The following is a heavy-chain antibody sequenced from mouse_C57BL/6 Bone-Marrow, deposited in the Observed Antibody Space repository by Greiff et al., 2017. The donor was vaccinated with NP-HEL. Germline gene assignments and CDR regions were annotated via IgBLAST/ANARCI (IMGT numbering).Heavy chain of an antibody. CDR3: TRDMLVAFDY. J-gene: IGHJ2*01. D-gene: IGHD1-1*01. V-gene: IGHV5-9-1*02. CDR1: GFTFSSYA. Sequence: EVKLVESGEGLVKPGGSLKLSCAASGFTFSSYAMSWVRQTPEKRLEWVAYISSGGDYIYYADTVKGRFTISRDNARNTLYLQMSRLKSEDTAMYYCTRDMLVAFDYWGQGTTLTVSS. CDR2: ISSGGDYI.